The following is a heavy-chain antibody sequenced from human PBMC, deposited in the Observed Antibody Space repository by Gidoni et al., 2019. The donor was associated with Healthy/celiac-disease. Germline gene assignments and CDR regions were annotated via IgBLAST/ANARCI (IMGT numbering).Heavy chain of an antibody. Sequence: EVQLVESGGGLVQPGGSLRLSCAASGFTFGSYEMNLVRQAPGKGLEWVSYISSSGSTIYYADSVKGRFTSSRDNAKNSLYLQMNSLRAEDTAVYYCASNYYGSGSYYNPSYYYYGMDVWGQGTTVTVSS. J-gene: IGHJ6*02. CDR2: ISSSGSTI. D-gene: IGHD3-10*01. CDR3: ASNYYGSGSYYNPSYYYYGMDV. CDR1: GFTFGSYE. V-gene: IGHV3-48*03.